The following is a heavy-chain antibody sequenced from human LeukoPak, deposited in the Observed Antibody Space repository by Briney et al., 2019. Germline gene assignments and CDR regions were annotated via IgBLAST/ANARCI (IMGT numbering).Heavy chain of an antibody. CDR3: ARLPNDYDYVWGSYRYTSYYMDV. Sequence: PSETLSLTCTVSGGSISSYYWSWIRQPPGKGLEWIGYIYYSGSTNYNPSLKSRVTISVDTSKNQFPLKLSSVTAADTAVYYCARLPNDYDYVWGSYRYTSYYMDVWGKGTTVTVSS. CDR2: IYYSGST. J-gene: IGHJ6*03. CDR1: GGSISSYY. D-gene: IGHD3-16*02. V-gene: IGHV4-59*08.